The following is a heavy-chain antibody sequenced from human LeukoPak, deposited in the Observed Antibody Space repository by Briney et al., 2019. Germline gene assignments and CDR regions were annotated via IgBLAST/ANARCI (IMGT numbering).Heavy chain of an antibody. J-gene: IGHJ4*02. CDR3: ARVVSTIFGVVQYYFDY. CDR2: IYYSGST. Sequence: SETLSLTCTVSGGSISSSSYYWGWIRQPPGKGLEGIGSIYYSGSTYYNPSLKSRVTISVDTSKNQFSLKLSSVTAADTAVYYCARVVSTIFGVVQYYFDYWGQGTLVTVSS. D-gene: IGHD3-3*01. V-gene: IGHV4-39*07. CDR1: GGSISSSSYY.